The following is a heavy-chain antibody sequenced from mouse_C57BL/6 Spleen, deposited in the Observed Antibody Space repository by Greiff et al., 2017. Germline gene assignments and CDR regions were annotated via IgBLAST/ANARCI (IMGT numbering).Heavy chain of an antibody. Sequence: VQLQQPGTELVKPGASGYTFTSYWMHWVKQRPGQGLEWIGNINPSNGGTNYNEKFKSKATLTVDKSSSTAYMQLSSLTSEDSAVYYCARGDYYGSSLRAMDDWGQGTSVTVSS. J-gene: IGHJ4*01. CDR1: GYTFTSYW. CDR3: ARGDYYGSSLRAMDD. D-gene: IGHD1-1*01. CDR2: INPSNGGT. V-gene: IGHV1-53*01.